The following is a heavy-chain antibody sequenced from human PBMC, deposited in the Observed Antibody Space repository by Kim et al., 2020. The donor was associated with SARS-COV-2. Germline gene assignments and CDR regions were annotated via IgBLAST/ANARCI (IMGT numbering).Heavy chain of an antibody. D-gene: IGHD4-17*01. CDR3: ARIGNYGGNSYYFDY. Sequence: PSLKSRVTISVDTSKNQFSLKLSSVTAADTAVYYCARIGNYGGNSYYFDYWGQGTLVTVSS. J-gene: IGHJ4*02. V-gene: IGHV4-4*09.